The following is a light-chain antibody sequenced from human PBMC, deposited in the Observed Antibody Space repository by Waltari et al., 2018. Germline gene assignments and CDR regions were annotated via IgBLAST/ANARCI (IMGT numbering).Light chain of an antibody. J-gene: IGLJ2*01. CDR1: SSNIGAGYD. CDR3: QSYDSSLSGSV. CDR2: VIG. V-gene: IGLV1-40*01. Sequence: QSVLTQPPSVSGAPGQRVTIPCTGSSSNIGAGYDVHWSQQIPGTAPKLLIYVIGIGPSGVPVRFVGSTSGTSASRAITGLQAECEAYYDCQSYDSSLSGSVVGGGTKLTVL.